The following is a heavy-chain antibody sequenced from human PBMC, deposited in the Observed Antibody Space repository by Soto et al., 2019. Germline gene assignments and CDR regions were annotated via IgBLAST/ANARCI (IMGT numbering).Heavy chain of an antibody. V-gene: IGHV4-61*01. J-gene: IGHJ6*02. CDR1: GGSVSSGSYY. Sequence: SETLSLTCTVSGGSVSSGSYYWSWIRQPPGKGLEWIGYMYNTGSTVYNPSFKSRLTISVDTSKNQCSLKLNSVTAADTAVYYCARDLWGYCGTDCYPLDVWGQGTTVTVSS. CDR2: MYNTGST. D-gene: IGHD2-21*02. CDR3: ARDLWGYCGTDCYPLDV.